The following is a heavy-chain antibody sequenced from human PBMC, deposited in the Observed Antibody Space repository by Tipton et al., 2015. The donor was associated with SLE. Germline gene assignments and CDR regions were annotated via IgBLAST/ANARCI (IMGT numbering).Heavy chain of an antibody. Sequence: SLRLSCAASGFTFSSYAMHWVRQAPGKGLEWVAVISYDGSNKYYADSVKGRFTISRDNSKNTLYLQMNSLRAEDTAVYYCAKRRQGKGWFDPWGQGTLVTVSS. D-gene: IGHD4-23*01. V-gene: IGHV3-30*04. CDR2: ISYDGSNK. CDR3: AKRRQGKGWFDP. J-gene: IGHJ5*02. CDR1: GFTFSSYA.